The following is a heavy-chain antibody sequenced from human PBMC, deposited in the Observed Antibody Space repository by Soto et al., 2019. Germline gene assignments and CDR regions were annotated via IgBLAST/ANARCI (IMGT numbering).Heavy chain of an antibody. J-gene: IGHJ6*03. V-gene: IGHV4-59*01. CDR2: IYYSGST. Sequence: SETLSLTCTVSGGSISSYYWSWIRQPPGKGLEWIGYIYYSGSTNYNPSLKSRVTISVDTSKNQFSLKLSSVTAADTAVYYCARCPSDFWDSPYYMDVWGKGTTVTVSS. CDR1: GGSISSYY. D-gene: IGHD3-3*01. CDR3: ARCPSDFWDSPYYMDV.